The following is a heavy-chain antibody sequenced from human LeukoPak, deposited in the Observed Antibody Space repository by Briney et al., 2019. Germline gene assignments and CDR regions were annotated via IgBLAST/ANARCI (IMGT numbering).Heavy chain of an antibody. D-gene: IGHD1-26*01. CDR3: ARLSVIVGSTLEYYYYYMDV. CDR2: IYYSGST. V-gene: IGHV4-59*12. J-gene: IGHJ6*03. CDR1: GGSISSYY. Sequence: SETLSLTCTVSGGSISSYYWSWIRQPPGKGLERIGYIYYSGSTNYNPSLKSRVTISVDTSKNQFSLKLSSVTAADTAVYYCARLSVIVGSTLEYYYYYMDVWGQGTTVTVSS.